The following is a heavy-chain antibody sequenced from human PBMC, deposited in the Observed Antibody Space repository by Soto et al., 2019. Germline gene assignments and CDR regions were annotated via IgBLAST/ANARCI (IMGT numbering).Heavy chain of an antibody. CDR3: ARDKRAAYYFDY. V-gene: IGHV3-21*01. Sequence: GGSLRLSCAASGFTFGSYSMNWVRQAPGKGLEWVSSISSSSSYIYYADSVKGRFTISRDNAKNSLYLQMNSLRAEDTAVYYCARDKRAAYYFDYWGQGTLVTVSS. CDR1: GFTFGSYS. D-gene: IGHD2-15*01. J-gene: IGHJ4*02. CDR2: ISSSSSYI.